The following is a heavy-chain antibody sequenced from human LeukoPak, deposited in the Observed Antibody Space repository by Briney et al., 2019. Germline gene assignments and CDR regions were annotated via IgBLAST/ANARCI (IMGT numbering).Heavy chain of an antibody. J-gene: IGHJ6*03. CDR1: GYTFTSSD. Sequence: ASVKISCKASGYTFTSSDINWVRQATGHGLEWMGWMNTHSGNTGYAQKFQSTVTITRNTSTSTAYMELSSLRSEDTAPYYGARAGYYRYVVYYYYYMDVWGKGTTVTVSS. V-gene: IGHV1-8*03. D-gene: IGHD3-16*02. CDR2: MNTHSGNT. CDR3: ARAGYYRYVVYYYYYMDV.